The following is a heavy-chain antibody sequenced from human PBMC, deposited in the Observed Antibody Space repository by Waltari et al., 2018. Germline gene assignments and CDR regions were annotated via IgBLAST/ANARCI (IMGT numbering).Heavy chain of an antibody. CDR2: IYYSGIT. Sequence: QLQLQESGPGLVKPSETLSLTCTFSGGSISSSSHYWGWIRQPPGKGLEWIGRIYYSGITYYNPSLKSRVTISVDTSKNQFSLTLSSVTAADTAVYYCARIESGYYDAFDIWGQGTQVT. D-gene: IGHD3-3*01. J-gene: IGHJ3*02. CDR3: ARIESGYYDAFDI. V-gene: IGHV4-39*07. CDR1: GGSISSSSHY.